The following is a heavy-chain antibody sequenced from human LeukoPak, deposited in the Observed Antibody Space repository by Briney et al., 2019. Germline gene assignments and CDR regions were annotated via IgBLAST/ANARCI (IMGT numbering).Heavy chain of an antibody. D-gene: IGHD6-6*01. V-gene: IGHV3-33*06. CDR3: AKGNSSSSKGRHAFDI. J-gene: IGHJ3*02. CDR2: ILSDGSKE. CDR1: GFTFSSYG. Sequence: GGSLRLSCAASGFTFSSYGMHWVRQAPGKGLEWVAVILSDGSKEFYTDSVKGRFTISRENSKNTLYLQMNSLRAEDTAVYYCAKGNSSSSKGRHAFDIWGQGTMVTVSS.